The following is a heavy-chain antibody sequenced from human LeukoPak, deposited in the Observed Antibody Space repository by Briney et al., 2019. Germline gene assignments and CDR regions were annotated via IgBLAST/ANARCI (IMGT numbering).Heavy chain of an antibody. J-gene: IGHJ5*02. D-gene: IGHD3-10*01. V-gene: IGHV4-31*03. CDR3: ASYGSGSYRFDP. CDR2: IHHSGST. Sequence: SETLSLTCTVSGGSISSGNYYWSWIRQHPGEGLEWIGYIHHSGSTYYNPSLKSRVIISVDTSKNQFSLKLNSVAAADTAVYYCASYGSGSYRFDPWGQGTLVTVSS. CDR1: GGSISSGNYY.